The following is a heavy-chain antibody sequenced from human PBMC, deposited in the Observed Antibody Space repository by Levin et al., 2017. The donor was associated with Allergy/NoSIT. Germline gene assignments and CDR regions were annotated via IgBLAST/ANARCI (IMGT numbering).Heavy chain of an antibody. CDR3: TLNYYGSGSYLDY. J-gene: IGHJ4*02. CDR1: GFTFSNAW. V-gene: IGHV3-15*01. Sequence: GESLKISCAASGFTFSNAWMSWVRQAPGKGLEWVGRIKSKTDGGTTDYAAPVKGRFTISRDDSKNTLYLQMNSLKTEDTAVYYCTLNYYGSGSYLDYWGQGTLVTVSS. D-gene: IGHD3-10*01. CDR2: IKSKTDGGTT.